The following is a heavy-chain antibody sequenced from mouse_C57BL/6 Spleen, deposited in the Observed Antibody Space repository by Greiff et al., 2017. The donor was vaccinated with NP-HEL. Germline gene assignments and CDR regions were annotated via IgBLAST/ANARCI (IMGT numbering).Heavy chain of an antibody. J-gene: IGHJ2*01. CDR3: ARSVYTVVAYYFDY. D-gene: IGHD1-1*01. CDR2: IYPGDGDT. Sequence: QVQLQQPGAELVKPGASVKISCKASGYAFSSYWMNWVKQRPGKGLEWIGQIYPGDGDTNYNGKFKGKATLTADKSSSTAYMQLSSLTSEDSAVYFCARSVYTVVAYYFDYWGQGTTLTVSS. CDR1: GYAFSSYW. V-gene: IGHV1-80*01.